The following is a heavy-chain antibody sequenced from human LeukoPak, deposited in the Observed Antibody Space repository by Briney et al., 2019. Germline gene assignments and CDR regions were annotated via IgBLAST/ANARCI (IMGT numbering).Heavy chain of an antibody. J-gene: IGHJ4*02. D-gene: IGHD6-19*01. Sequence: KPSETLSLTCAGYGGSFSGYYWSWIRQPPGKGLEWIGEINHSGSTNYNPSLKSRVTISVDTSKNQFSLKLSSVTAADTAVYYCARVEGIAVAGTEPYYFDYWGQGTLVTVSS. V-gene: IGHV4-34*01. CDR1: GGSFSGYY. CDR2: INHSGST. CDR3: ARVEGIAVAGTEPYYFDY.